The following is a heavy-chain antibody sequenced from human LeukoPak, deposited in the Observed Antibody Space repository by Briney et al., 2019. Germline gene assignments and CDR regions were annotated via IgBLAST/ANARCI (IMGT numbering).Heavy chain of an antibody. V-gene: IGHV3-13*01. CDR3: ATQKQSHGNFDY. J-gene: IGHJ4*02. CDR2: LGIAGDT. D-gene: IGHD1-26*01. Sequence: GGSLRLSCAASGFTISSYAMHWVRQPIGKGLEWVSALGIAGDTFYPGSVKGRFTISRENAKNSLYLQMNSLRAEDTAMYYCATQKQSHGNFDYWGQGTLVTVSS. CDR1: GFTISSYA.